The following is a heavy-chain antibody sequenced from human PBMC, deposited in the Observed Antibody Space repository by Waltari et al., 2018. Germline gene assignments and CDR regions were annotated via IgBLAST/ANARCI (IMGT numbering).Heavy chain of an antibody. Sequence: EVQLVESGGGLVKPGGSLRLSCAASGFTFSSYSMNWVRQAPGKGLEWVSSISSSSSYIYYADSVKGRFTISRDNAKNSLYLQMNSLRAEDTAVYYCARDRRYTAMVQGEVDYWGQGTLVTVSS. J-gene: IGHJ4*02. CDR2: ISSSSSYI. V-gene: IGHV3-21*01. D-gene: IGHD5-18*01. CDR1: GFTFSSYS. CDR3: ARDRRYTAMVQGEVDY.